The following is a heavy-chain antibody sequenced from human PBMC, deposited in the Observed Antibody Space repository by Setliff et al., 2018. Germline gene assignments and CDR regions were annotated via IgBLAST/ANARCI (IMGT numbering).Heavy chain of an antibody. V-gene: IGHV4-38-2*01. D-gene: IGHD6-13*01. J-gene: IGHJ4*02. CDR2: IHHSGST. CDR1: GYSISSGYY. Sequence: SETLSLTCAVSGYSISSGYYWGWIRQPPGKGLELIGYIHHSGSTYYNPSLKSRVTISADTSKNQFSLTLASVTATDTAVYYCARHFSSSWYFDYWGQGTQVTVSS. CDR3: ARHFSSSWYFDY.